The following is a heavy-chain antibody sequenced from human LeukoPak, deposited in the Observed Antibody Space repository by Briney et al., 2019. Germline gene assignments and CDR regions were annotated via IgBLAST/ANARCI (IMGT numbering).Heavy chain of an antibody. J-gene: IGHJ4*02. CDR1: GFTFSSYA. Sequence: GGSLRLSCAASGFTFSSYAMSWVRQAPGKGLEWVSAISGSGGSTYYADSVKGRFTISRDNSKNTLYPQMNSLRAEDTAVYYCAKERYCSSTSCYFWGSFDYWGQGTLVTVSS. V-gene: IGHV3-23*01. D-gene: IGHD2-2*01. CDR2: ISGSGGST. CDR3: AKERYCSSTSCYFWGSFDY.